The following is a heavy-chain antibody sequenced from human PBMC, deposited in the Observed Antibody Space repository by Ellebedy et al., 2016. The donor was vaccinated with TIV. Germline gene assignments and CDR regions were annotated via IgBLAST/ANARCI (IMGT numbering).Heavy chain of an antibody. CDR3: ARIPGLRYFDWLFDY. V-gene: IGHV3-7*01. CDR2: IKQDGSKK. CDR1: GFTFNTYW. D-gene: IGHD3-9*01. Sequence: GESLKISCAASGFTFNTYWMSWVRQAPGKGLEWVANIKQDGSKKYYVDSVKGRFTISRDNAKNSLYLQMNSLRAEDTAVYYCARIPGLRYFDWLFDYWGQGTLVTVSS. J-gene: IGHJ4*02.